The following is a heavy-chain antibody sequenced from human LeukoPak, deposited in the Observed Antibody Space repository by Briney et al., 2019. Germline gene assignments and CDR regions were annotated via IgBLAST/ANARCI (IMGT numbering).Heavy chain of an antibody. Sequence: GGSLRLSCAASGFTFSSYAMHWVRQAPGKGLEWVAVISYDGSNKYYADSVKGRFTISRDNAKNSLYLQMNSLRAEDTAVYYCARDRIAAAGNYYYYYYMDVWGKGTTVTVSS. V-gene: IGHV3-30*04. J-gene: IGHJ6*03. CDR3: ARDRIAAAGNYYYYYYMDV. CDR2: ISYDGSNK. CDR1: GFTFSSYA. D-gene: IGHD6-13*01.